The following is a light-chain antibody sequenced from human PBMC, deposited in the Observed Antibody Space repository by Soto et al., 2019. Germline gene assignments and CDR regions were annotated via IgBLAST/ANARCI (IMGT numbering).Light chain of an antibody. CDR1: QSVSSSY. CDR2: GAS. V-gene: IGKV3-20*01. J-gene: IGKJ2*01. Sequence: EIVLPQSPGTLSLSPGERATLSCRASQSVSSSYLAWYQQKPGQAPRLLIYGASSRANGIPDMFSGSGSGTDFTLTISRLEPEDFAVYYCQQYGSSPEYTFGQGNKLEIK. CDR3: QQYGSSPEYT.